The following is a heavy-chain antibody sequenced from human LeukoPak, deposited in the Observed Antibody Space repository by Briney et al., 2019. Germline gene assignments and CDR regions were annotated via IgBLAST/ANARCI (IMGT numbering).Heavy chain of an antibody. J-gene: IGHJ6*02. D-gene: IGHD3-9*01. V-gene: IGHV3-30*03. CDR1: GFTFSSYG. Sequence: PGRSLRLSCAASGFTFSSYGMHWVRQAPGKGLEWVAVISYDGSNKYYADSVKGRFTISRDNSKNTLYLQMNSLRAEDTAVYYCARVEDTIFWYYYYGMDVWGQGTTVTVSS. CDR3: ARVEDTIFWYYYYGMDV. CDR2: ISYDGSNK.